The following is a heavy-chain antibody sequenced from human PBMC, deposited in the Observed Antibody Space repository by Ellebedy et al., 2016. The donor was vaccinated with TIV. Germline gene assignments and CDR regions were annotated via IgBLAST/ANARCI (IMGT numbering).Heavy chain of an antibody. D-gene: IGHD1-20*01. CDR3: ARRITGTYGDDALDI. CDR2: IHTGGDT. Sequence: EGSLRLSCAASGFTVSYTYMSWVRQAPGKGLEWVSVIHTGGDTYYADSVKGRFTISKDSSKNTLYLQMNSLRAEDTAVYYCARRITGTYGDDALDIWGQGTMVTVSS. CDR1: GFTVSYTY. J-gene: IGHJ3*02. V-gene: IGHV3-53*01.